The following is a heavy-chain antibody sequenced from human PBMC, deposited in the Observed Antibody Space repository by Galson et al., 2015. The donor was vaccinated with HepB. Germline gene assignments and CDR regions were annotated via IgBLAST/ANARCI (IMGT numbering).Heavy chain of an antibody. CDR3: ATHSSSWLKFDS. D-gene: IGHD6-13*01. J-gene: IGHJ4*02. CDR1: GFTLSTSD. V-gene: IGHV3-48*01. Sequence: SLRLSCAGSGFTLSTSDMIWVRQAPGKGLEWVSYISSSSNTIYYADSVKGRFTISRDSAKNSLYLQMNSLRPEDTAVYFCATHSSSWLKFDSWGRGTLVTVSS. CDR2: ISSSSNTI.